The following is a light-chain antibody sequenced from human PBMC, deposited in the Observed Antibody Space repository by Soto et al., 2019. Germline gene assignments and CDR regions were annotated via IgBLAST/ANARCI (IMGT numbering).Light chain of an antibody. CDR2: DVS. CDR3: GSYASSSTLYV. Sequence: QSVRTQPASVSGSPGQSITISCTGTSSDVGGYNYVSWYQQHSGKAPKLMIYDVSNRPSGVSNRFSGSKSGNTASLTISGLQAEDEADYYCGSYASSSTLYVFGTGTKVTVL. J-gene: IGLJ1*01. V-gene: IGLV2-14*01. CDR1: SSDVGGYNY.